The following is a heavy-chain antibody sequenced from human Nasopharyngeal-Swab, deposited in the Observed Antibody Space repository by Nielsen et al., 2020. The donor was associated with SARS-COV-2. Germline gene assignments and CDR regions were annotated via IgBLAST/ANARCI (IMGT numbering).Heavy chain of an antibody. D-gene: IGHD6-19*01. CDR2: ISSSESIR. V-gene: IGHV3-11*01. J-gene: IGHJ6*02. Sequence: RQAPGKGLEWVSDISSSESIRYYADSVKGRFTISRDNAKNSLYLQMNSLRAEDTAVYYCARAGAVAGTSRSRYYYGMDVWGQGTTVTVSS. CDR3: ARAGAVAGTSRSRYYYGMDV.